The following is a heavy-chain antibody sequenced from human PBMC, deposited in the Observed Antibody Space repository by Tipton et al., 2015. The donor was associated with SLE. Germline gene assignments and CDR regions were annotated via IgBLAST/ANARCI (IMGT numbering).Heavy chain of an antibody. J-gene: IGHJ3*02. CDR1: GASITNSGYY. Sequence: TLSLTCTVSGASITNSGYYWSWIRQYPGRGLEWIGYIFYSGSTYYNPSLKSRVTISVDTSKNRISLKLSSVTAADTAVYYCARGRKPIWFGDLGAFDIWGQGTMVTVSS. D-gene: IGHD3-10*01. CDR3: ARGRKPIWFGDLGAFDI. V-gene: IGHV4-31*03. CDR2: IFYSGST.